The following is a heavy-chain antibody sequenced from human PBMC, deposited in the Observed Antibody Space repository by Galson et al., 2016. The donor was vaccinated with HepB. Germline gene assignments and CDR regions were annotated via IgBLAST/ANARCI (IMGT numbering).Heavy chain of an antibody. J-gene: IGHJ4*02. CDR3: AREPVRLDDLLTGPPKNPDY. CDR1: GFTFRNYH. V-gene: IGHV3-21*01. D-gene: IGHD3-9*01. Sequence: SLRLSCGGSGFTFRNYHMNWVRQTPGKGLEWVSSISSGSAYKYYADSVKGRFPIFRDNAKNSLYLQMNSLRAEDTAVYYCAREPVRLDDLLTGPPKNPDYWGQGTLVTVSS. CDR2: ISSGSAYK.